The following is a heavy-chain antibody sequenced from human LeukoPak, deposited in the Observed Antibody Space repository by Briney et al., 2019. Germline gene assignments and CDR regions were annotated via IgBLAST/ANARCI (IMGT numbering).Heavy chain of an antibody. CDR1: GFTFNNYA. V-gene: IGHV3-30-3*01. CDR3: ARAPVRRAVAGVDY. D-gene: IGHD6-19*01. Sequence: GGSLRLSCAASGFTFNNYAMHWVRQAPGKGLEWVAVVTYDGNNKYYTDSVKGRFTVSRDNSRNTVNLQMNSLRGEDTAVYYCARAPVRRAVAGVDYWGQGTLVTVSS. CDR2: VTYDGNNK. J-gene: IGHJ4*02.